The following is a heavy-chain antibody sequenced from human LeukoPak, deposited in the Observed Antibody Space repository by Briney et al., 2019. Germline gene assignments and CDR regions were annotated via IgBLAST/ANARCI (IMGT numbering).Heavy chain of an antibody. CDR3: VRHLVGVAEGYFDY. D-gene: IGHD1-26*01. CDR2: VFYRDRT. J-gene: IGHJ4*02. CDR1: GDSVSSDSYY. V-gene: IGHV4-39*01. Sequence: SETLSLTCTVSGDSVSSDSYYWGWIRQPPRKGLEWIGSVFYRDRTYYNPSLRSRLTITVDTPKNEVSLNLRSVPAADTAIYYCVRHLVGVAEGYFDYWGQGIQITVSS.